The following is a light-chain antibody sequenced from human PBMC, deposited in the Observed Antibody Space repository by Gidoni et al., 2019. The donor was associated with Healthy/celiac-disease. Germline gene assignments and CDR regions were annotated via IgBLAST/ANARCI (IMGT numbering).Light chain of an antibody. CDR3: QQYNNWPPWT. J-gene: IGKJ1*01. CDR1: QSVSSN. CDR2: GAS. Sequence: EIVMTQSPATLSVSPGERATLSCRASQSVSSNLAWYQQKPGQAPMLLIYGASTRATGIPARFRGSGSGTEFTLTISSLQSEDFAVYYCQQYNNWPPWTFGQGTKVEIK. V-gene: IGKV3-15*01.